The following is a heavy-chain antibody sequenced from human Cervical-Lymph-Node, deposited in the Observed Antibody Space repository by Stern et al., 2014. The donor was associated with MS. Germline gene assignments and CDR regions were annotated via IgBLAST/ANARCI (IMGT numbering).Heavy chain of an antibody. Sequence: VQLVESGPEVKKPGASVKVSCKASGYTFTNYGINWVRQAPGQGLEWMGWISTNNGTTHYAQNIKGRVTMTQDTSTTTTYMELRRLRSDDKAVYYCARSGGSFWGRGTLVTVSS. D-gene: IGHD3-16*01. J-gene: IGHJ4*02. CDR3: ARSGGSF. V-gene: IGHV1-18*01. CDR1: GYTFTNYG. CDR2: ISTNNGTT.